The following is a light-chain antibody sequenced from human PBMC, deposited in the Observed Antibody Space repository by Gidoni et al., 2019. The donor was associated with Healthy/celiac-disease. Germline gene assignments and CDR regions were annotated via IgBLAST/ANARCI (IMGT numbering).Light chain of an antibody. J-gene: IGLJ3*02. CDR1: SSNIGAGYD. V-gene: IGLV1-40*01. Sequence: QPVLTQPPSVSGAPGQRVTISCTGSSSNIGAGYDVKWYQQFPGTAPKRLIYGNSNRPAGVPDRFSGSKSGNSASLAITGLQAEDEADYYCQSYDSSLSVWVFGGGTKLTVL. CDR2: GNS. CDR3: QSYDSSLSVWV.